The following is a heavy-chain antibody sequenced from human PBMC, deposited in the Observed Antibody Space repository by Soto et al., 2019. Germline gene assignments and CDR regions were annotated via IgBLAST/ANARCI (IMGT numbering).Heavy chain of an antibody. Sequence: GASVKVSCKASGYTFTSYGINWVRQAPGQGLEWIGWISAYNGNTNYAQRFQGRVTLTTDTSTSTAYMELRSLTSDDTAVYFCARRLRYFASDYWGQGSLVTVSS. CDR2: ISAYNGNT. CDR1: GYTFTSYG. J-gene: IGHJ4*02. D-gene: IGHD3-9*01. CDR3: ARRLRYFASDY. V-gene: IGHV1-18*01.